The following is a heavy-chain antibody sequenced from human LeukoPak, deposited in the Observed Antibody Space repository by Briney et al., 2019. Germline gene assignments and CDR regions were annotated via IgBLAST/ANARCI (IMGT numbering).Heavy chain of an antibody. Sequence: SQTLSLTCAVSGGSISSGGYFWSWLRQHPGKGLEWFGYIYYSGSTYYNPSLKSRVTISVDTSKNQFSLKLSSVTAADTAVYYCAGTGLFFDYCSQGTLVTVSS. CDR3: AGTGLFFDY. D-gene: IGHD7-27*01. CDR1: GGSISSGGYF. J-gene: IGHJ4*02. V-gene: IGHV4-31*11. CDR2: IYYSGST.